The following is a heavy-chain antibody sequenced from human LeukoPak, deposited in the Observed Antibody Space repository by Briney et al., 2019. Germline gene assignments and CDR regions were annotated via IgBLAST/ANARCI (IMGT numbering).Heavy chain of an antibody. CDR1: GFTFSSYE. CDR2: ISYDGSNK. Sequence: GGSLRLSCAASGFTFSSYEMNWVRQAPGKGLEWVAVISYDGSNKYYADSVKGRFTISRDNSKNTLYLQMNSLRAEDTAVYYCAKVDHYDSSGNYPNWFDPWGQGTLVTVSS. J-gene: IGHJ5*02. D-gene: IGHD3-22*01. V-gene: IGHV3-30*18. CDR3: AKVDHYDSSGNYPNWFDP.